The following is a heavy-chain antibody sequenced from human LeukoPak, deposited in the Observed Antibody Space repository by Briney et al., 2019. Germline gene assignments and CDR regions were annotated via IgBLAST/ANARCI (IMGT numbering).Heavy chain of an antibody. D-gene: IGHD7-27*01. Sequence: PSETLSLTCTVSGVSITSGTYYWTWIRQPAGKGLEWIGRIYSTGRVNYNPSLRSRVTMSADTSKNQFSLKLSSVTAADTAVYYCASRKLGNDYWGQGTLVTVSS. J-gene: IGHJ4*02. V-gene: IGHV4-61*10. CDR1: GVSITSGTYY. CDR3: ASRKLGNDY. CDR2: IYSTGRV.